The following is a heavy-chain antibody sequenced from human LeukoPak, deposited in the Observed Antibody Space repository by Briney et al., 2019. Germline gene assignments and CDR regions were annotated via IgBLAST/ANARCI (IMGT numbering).Heavy chain of an antibody. CDR3: AKDGSYYYDSSGYYQFDY. Sequence: PGGSLRLSCAASGFTFSSYAMSWVRQAPEKGLEWVSAISGSGGSTYYADSVKGRFTISRDNSKNTLYLQMNSLRAEDTAVYYCAKDGSYYYDSSGYYQFDYWGQGTLVTVSS. D-gene: IGHD3-22*01. J-gene: IGHJ4*02. CDR1: GFTFSSYA. CDR2: ISGSGGST. V-gene: IGHV3-23*01.